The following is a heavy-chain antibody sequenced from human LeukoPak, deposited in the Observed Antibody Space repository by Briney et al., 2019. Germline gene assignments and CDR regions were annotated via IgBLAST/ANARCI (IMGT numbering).Heavy chain of an antibody. D-gene: IGHD6-25*01. CDR2: ISGSGGST. V-gene: IGHV3-23*01. CDR3: AKARYSSGCCVDY. Sequence: GGSLRISCSASGFTFSSVARSWVRQAPGKGLEWVSAISGSGGSTYYADSVKGRFTTSRDNSENTLYLQMHSLRAEDTAVYYCAKARYSSGCCVDYWGQGTLVTVSS. CDR1: GFTFSSVA. J-gene: IGHJ4*02.